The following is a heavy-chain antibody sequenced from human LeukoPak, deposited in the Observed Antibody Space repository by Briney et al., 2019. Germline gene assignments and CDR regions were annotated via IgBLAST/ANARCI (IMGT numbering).Heavy chain of an antibody. CDR2: ISYDGSSK. J-gene: IGHJ4*02. CDR3: AKDWATVTSSDLDY. Sequence: PGGSLRLSCAASGFTFSSYGMHWVRQAPGKGLEWVAVISYDGSSKYYADSVKGRFTISRDNSKNTLFLQMNSLRAEDTAVYCCAKDWATVTSSDLDYWGQGTLVTVSS. D-gene: IGHD4-17*01. CDR1: GFTFSSYG. V-gene: IGHV3-30*18.